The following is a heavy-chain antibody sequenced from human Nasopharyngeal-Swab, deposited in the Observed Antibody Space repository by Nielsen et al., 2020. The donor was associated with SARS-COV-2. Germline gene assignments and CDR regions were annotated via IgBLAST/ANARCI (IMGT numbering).Heavy chain of an antibody. CDR3: AREVIEQAVSDAFDF. V-gene: IGHV4-39*07. CDR2: IYYSGST. J-gene: IGHJ3*01. CDR1: GGSISSSSYY. Sequence: SETLSLTCTVSGGSISSSSYYWGWIRQPPGKGLEWIGSIYYSGSTYYNPSLKSRLTISLDTSQNQFSLRLSSVTAADTAVYYCAREVIEQAVSDAFDFWGQGTMVTVSS. D-gene: IGHD3-16*02.